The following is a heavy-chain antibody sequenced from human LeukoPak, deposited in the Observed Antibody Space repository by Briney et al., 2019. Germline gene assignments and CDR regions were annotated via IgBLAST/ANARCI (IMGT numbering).Heavy chain of an antibody. CDR3: ARDVHMTTMTTGPLNC. D-gene: IGHD4-17*01. V-gene: IGHV1-46*01. CDR1: GYTFSSYY. Sequence: ASVKVSCKASGYTFSSYYMHWVRQAPGQGLEWMGIINPSGGSTTYAQKFQGRVTMTRDTSTSTVYMELSSLRSEDTAVYYCARDVHMTTMTTGPLNCWGQGTLVTVSS. J-gene: IGHJ4*02. CDR2: INPSGGST.